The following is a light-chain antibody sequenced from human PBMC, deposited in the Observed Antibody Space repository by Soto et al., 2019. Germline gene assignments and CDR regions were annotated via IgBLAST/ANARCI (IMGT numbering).Light chain of an antibody. CDR3: QQYNSPSIT. J-gene: IGKJ5*01. V-gene: IGKV1-5*01. Sequence: DIQLTQSPSFLSASVGDRSTITFRSSQSISSWLAWYQQKPGKAPKLLIYDASSLESGVPSRFSGSGSGTEFTLTISSLQPDDFATYYCQQYNSPSITFGQGTRLEIK. CDR2: DAS. CDR1: QSISSW.